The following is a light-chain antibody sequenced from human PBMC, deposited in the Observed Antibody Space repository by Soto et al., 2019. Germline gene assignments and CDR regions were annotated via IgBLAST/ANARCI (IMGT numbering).Light chain of an antibody. CDR3: QSYDISLSGYV. CDR1: SANIGSSYN. CDR2: GNN. J-gene: IGLJ1*01. V-gene: IGLV1-40*01. Sequence: QSVLTQPPSVSGAPGKRVTISSTGSSANIGSSYNVDWYQQLPGTAPKLLIYGNNNRPSGVPARFSGSKSGTSASLATAGLQAEDEGDYFCQSYDISLSGYVFGTGTKVTVL.